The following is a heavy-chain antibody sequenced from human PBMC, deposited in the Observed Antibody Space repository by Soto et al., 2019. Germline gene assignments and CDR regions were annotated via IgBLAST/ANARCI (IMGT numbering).Heavy chain of an antibody. CDR2: IYYSGST. CDR1: GGSVSNNNYY. V-gene: IGHV4-39*01. D-gene: IGHD3-22*01. CDR3: AHRQPYDSSAYPINFDC. J-gene: IGHJ4*02. Sequence: SETLCLTYTVSGGSVSNNNYYWGWIRQPPEKGLVWIGDIYYSGSTYYNPSLKSRVTISVDTSKNQFSLKVRSVTAADTATYYCAHRQPYDSSAYPINFDCWGQGTLVTVSS.